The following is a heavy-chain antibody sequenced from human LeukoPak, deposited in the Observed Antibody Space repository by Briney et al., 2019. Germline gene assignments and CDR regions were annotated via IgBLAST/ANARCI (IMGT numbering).Heavy chain of an antibody. V-gene: IGHV3-30*03. CDR3: ARDGYYYMDV. Sequence: GRSLRLSCAVSGFTFRSYGKHWVRQGPGKGLEWVAVISYDGSNKYYADSVKGRFTISRDNAKNTLYLQMNSLRAEDTAVYYCARDGYYYMDVWGKGTTVTVSS. J-gene: IGHJ6*03. CDR2: ISYDGSNK. CDR1: GFTFRSYG.